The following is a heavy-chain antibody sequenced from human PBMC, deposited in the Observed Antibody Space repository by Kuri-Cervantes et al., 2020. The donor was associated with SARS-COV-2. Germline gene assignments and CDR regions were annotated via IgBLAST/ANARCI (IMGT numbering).Heavy chain of an antibody. CDR3: ARGLSSNFWYVFGY. D-gene: IGHD6-13*01. CDR2: IGTAGDP. V-gene: IGHV3-13*05. CDR1: GFTFSSYD. J-gene: IGHJ4*02. Sequence: GGSLRLSCAASGFTFSSYDMHWVRQATGKGLEWVSAIGTAGDPYYPGSVKGRFTISGDNVKKSLDLQMSGLRDDDTAVYYCARGLSSNFWYVFGYWGQGTLVTVSS.